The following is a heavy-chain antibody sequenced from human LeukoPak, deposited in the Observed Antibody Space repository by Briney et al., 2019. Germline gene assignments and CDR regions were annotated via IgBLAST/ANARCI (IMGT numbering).Heavy chain of an antibody. J-gene: IGHJ5*02. Sequence: SETLSLTCTVSGGSISSYYWSWIRQPPGKGLEWIGYIYYSGSTNYNPSLKGRVTISVDTSKNQFSLKLSSVTAADTAVYYCARQDYGGWFDPWGQGTLVTVSS. CDR2: IYYSGST. V-gene: IGHV4-59*08. CDR1: GGSISSYY. CDR3: ARQDYGGWFDP. D-gene: IGHD4-23*01.